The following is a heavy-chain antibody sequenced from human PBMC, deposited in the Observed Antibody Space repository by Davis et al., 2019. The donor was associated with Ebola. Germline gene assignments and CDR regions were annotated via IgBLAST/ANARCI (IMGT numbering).Heavy chain of an antibody. CDR1: GYTFTSYY. J-gene: IGHJ4*02. D-gene: IGHD3-22*01. V-gene: IGHV1-46*01. Sequence: ASVKVSCKASGYTFTSYYMHWVRQAPGQGLEWMGIINPSGGSTSYAQKFQGRVTMTEDTSTDTAYMELSSLRSEDTAVYYCATALGDSSGYFYWGQGTLVTVSS. CDR3: ATALGDSSGYFY. CDR2: INPSGGST.